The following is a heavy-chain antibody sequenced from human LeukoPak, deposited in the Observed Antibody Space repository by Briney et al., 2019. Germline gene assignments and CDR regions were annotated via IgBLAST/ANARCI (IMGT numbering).Heavy chain of an antibody. CDR3: ARDRRASTWYYFDY. CDR2: IYHSGST. CDR1: GDFLSSSNW. Sequence: SGTLSLTCAVCGDFLSSSNWWIWGRPSPGKGLEWIGEIYHSGSTNYNPSLNGRVTMSVAKSSNRFSLKLTSVTAADTAVDFCARDRRASTWYYFDYWGQGTMVTVSS. D-gene: IGHD6-13*01. V-gene: IGHV4-4*02. J-gene: IGHJ4*02.